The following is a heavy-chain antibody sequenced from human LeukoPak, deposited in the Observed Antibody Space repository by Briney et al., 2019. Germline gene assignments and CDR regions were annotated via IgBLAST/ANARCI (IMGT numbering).Heavy chain of an antibody. D-gene: IGHD3/OR15-3a*01. CDR1: GGSISSTSHH. V-gene: IGHV4-39*01. Sequence: SETLSLTCSVSGGSISSTSHHWDWIRQPPGKGLEWIGSIYYSGSTYYNPSLKSRVTISVDTSKNQFSLKLTSVTAADTAVYYCARQTGSGLFILPGGQGTLVTVSS. CDR3: ARQTGSGLFILP. CDR2: IYYSGST. J-gene: IGHJ4*02.